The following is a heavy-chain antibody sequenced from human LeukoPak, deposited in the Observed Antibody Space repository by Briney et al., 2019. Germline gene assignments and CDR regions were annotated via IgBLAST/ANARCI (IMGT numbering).Heavy chain of an antibody. Sequence: GGSLRLSCAASGFSFSIFWMHWVRQAPGKGLVWVSRISTDGSSTSYADSVKGRFTISRDNAKNTLYLQMNSRRAEDTAVYYCARKPAPADWGQGTLVTVSS. J-gene: IGHJ4*02. CDR1: GFSFSIFW. V-gene: IGHV3-74*01. D-gene: IGHD6-25*01. CDR2: ISTDGSST. CDR3: ARKPAPAD.